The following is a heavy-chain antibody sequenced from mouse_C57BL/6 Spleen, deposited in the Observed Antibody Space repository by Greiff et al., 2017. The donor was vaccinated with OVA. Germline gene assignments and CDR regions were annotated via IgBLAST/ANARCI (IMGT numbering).Heavy chain of an antibody. V-gene: IGHV6-3*01. CDR3: TGGGSRGWFAY. CDR1: GFTFSNYW. CDR2: IRLKSDNYAT. D-gene: IGHD1-1*01. J-gene: IGHJ3*01. Sequence: EVQLQESGGGLVQPGGSMKLSCVASGFTFSNYWMNWVRQSPEKGLEWVAQIRLKSDNYATHYAESVKGRFTISRDDSKSSVYLQMNNLRAEDTGIYYCTGGGSRGWFAYWGQGTLVTVSA.